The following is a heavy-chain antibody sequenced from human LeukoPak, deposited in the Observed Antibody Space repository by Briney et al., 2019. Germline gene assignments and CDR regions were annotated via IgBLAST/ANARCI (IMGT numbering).Heavy chain of an antibody. CDR2: ISAYNGNT. V-gene: IGHV1-18*01. D-gene: IGHD3-22*01. J-gene: IGHJ4*02. CDR3: ARVARYYDSSGYYYNY. Sequence: EASVTVSCKASGYTFTIYGISWVRQAPGQGLEWMGWISAYNGNTNYAQKLQGRVTMTTDTSTSTAYMELRSLRSDDTAVYYCARVARYYDSSGYYYNYWGQGTLVTVSS. CDR1: GYTFTIYG.